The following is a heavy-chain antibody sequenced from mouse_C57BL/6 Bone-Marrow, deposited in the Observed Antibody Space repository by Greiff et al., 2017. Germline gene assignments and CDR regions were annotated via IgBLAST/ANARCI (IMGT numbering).Heavy chain of an antibody. Sequence: VHVKQSGAELVKPGASVKLSCTASGFNIKDYYMHWVKQRTEQGLEWIGRIDPEDGETKYAPKFQGKATITADTSSNTAYLQLSSLTSEDTAVYYCARSETVVPYYFDYWGQGTTLTVSS. CDR1: GFNIKDYY. D-gene: IGHD1-1*01. V-gene: IGHV14-2*01. J-gene: IGHJ2*01. CDR2: IDPEDGET. CDR3: ARSETVVPYYFDY.